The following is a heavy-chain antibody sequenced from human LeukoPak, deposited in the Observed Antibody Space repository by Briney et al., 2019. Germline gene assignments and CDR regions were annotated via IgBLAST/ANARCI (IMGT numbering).Heavy chain of an antibody. Sequence: SETLSLTCTASGGSISSSSYYWGWIRQPPGKGLGWIGSIYYSGSTYYNPSLKSRVTMSVDTSKNQFSLKLSSVTAADTAVYYCAREDYYDSSGALNFDYWGQGTLVTVSS. CDR2: IYYSGST. D-gene: IGHD3-22*01. CDR3: AREDYYDSSGALNFDY. CDR1: GGSISSSSYY. V-gene: IGHV4-39*07. J-gene: IGHJ4*02.